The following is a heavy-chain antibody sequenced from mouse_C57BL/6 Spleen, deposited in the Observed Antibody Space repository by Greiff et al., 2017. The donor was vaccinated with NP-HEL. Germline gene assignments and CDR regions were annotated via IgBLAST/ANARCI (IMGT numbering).Heavy chain of an antibody. V-gene: IGHV1-53*01. CDR3: ARNYGSSYGFDY. D-gene: IGHD1-1*01. Sequence: QVQLKESGTELVKPGASVKLSCKASGYTFTSYWMHWVKQRPGQGLEWIGNINPSNGGTNYNEKFKSKATLTVDKSSSTAYMQLSSLTSEDSAVYYCARNYGSSYGFDYWGQGTTLTVSS. CDR2: INPSNGGT. J-gene: IGHJ2*01. CDR1: GYTFTSYW.